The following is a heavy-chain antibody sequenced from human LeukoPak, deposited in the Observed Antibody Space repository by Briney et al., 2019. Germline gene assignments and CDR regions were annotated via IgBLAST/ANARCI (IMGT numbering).Heavy chain of an antibody. CDR3: VKGIFMDY. Sequence: GGSLRLSCVGSGFTFRSHAMSWVRQAPEKGLEYVSAISSNGGSTYYADSVKGRFTISRDNSKNTLYLQMSSLRAEDTAVYYCVKGIFMDYWGQGTLVTVSS. D-gene: IGHD3-3*01. J-gene: IGHJ4*02. CDR2: ISSNGGST. CDR1: GFTFRSHA. V-gene: IGHV3-64D*06.